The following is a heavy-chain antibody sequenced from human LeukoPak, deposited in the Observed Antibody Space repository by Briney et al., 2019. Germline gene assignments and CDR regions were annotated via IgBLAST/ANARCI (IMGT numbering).Heavy chain of an antibody. D-gene: IGHD3-10*01. CDR2: INHSGGT. CDR3: ARGVLWFGEKYYFDY. J-gene: IGHJ4*02. V-gene: IGHV4-34*01. CDR1: GGSFSGYY. Sequence: SETLSLTCAVYGGSFSGYYWSWIRQPPGKGLEWIGEINHSGGTNYNPSLKSRVTISVDTSKNQFSLKLSSVTAADTAVYYCARGVLWFGEKYYFDYWGQGTLVTVSS.